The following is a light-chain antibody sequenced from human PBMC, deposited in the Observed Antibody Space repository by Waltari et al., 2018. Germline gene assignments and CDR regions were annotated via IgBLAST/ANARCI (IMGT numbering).Light chain of an antibody. CDR2: ADS. V-gene: IGLV2-23*01. J-gene: IGLJ2*01. CDR3: CSYAGSSTVK. Sequence: QSALTQPASVSGSPGQSITISCTGPSSHVGIYKLVSWYQQHPGKAPSLMIYADSNRPSGSSNRFSGSKSGNTASLTISGLQAEDEAAYYCCSYAGSSTVKFGEGTYLTVL. CDR1: SSHVGIYKL.